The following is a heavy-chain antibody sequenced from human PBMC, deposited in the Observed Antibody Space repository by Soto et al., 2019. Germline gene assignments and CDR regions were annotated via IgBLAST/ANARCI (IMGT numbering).Heavy chain of an antibody. D-gene: IGHD3-3*01. CDR3: ARDPSVFGVPLFDY. CDR2: TYYGSKWYN. J-gene: IGHJ4*02. V-gene: IGHV6-1*01. Sequence: SQTLSLTCVISGDSVSSNSAAWNWIRQSPSRGLEWLGRTYYGSKWYNDYAVSVKSRITINPDTSKNQFSLQLNSVTPEDTAVYYCARDPSVFGVPLFDYWGQGTLVTVSS. CDR1: GDSVSSNSAA.